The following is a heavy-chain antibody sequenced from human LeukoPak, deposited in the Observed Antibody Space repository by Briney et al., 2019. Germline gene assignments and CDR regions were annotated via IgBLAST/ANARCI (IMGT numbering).Heavy chain of an antibody. V-gene: IGHV1-8*02. J-gene: IGHJ4*02. Sequence: ASVKVSCKASGGTFSSYAISWVRQATGQGLEWMGWMNPNSGNTGYAQKFQGRVTMTRNTSISTAYMELSSLRSEDTAVYYCGVGHPTSRQTPLSIAAAGSGVDYWGQGTLVTVSS. CDR3: GVGHPTSRQTPLSIAAAGSGVDY. CDR1: GGTFSSYA. CDR2: MNPNSGNT. D-gene: IGHD6-13*01.